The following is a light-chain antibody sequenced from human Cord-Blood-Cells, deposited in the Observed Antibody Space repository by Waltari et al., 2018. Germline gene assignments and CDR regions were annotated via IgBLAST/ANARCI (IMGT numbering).Light chain of an antibody. J-gene: IGKJ1*01. V-gene: IGKV1-5*03. CDR2: KAS. CDR1: QSISSW. Sequence: DIQMTQSPSTLSASVGDRATITCRASQSISSWLAWYQQKPGEAPKLLIYKASSLESGVPSRFSGSGSGTEFTLTISSLQPDDFATYYCQQYNSYWTFGQGTKVEIK. CDR3: QQYNSYWT.